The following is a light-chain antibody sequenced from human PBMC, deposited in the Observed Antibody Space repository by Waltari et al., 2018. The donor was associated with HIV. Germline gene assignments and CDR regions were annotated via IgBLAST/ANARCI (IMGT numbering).Light chain of an antibody. CDR2: EFF. CDR1: ASDVGAYTS. Sequence: QSALTQPPSASGSPGQSVTISCTGKASDVGAYTSVSWYQQPPGKPPKLIIYEFFKRPSGVPDRFSGSKSGNTASLTVSGLQAEDEANYYCASYAGRNTLVFGGGTKLTVL. J-gene: IGLJ2*01. CDR3: ASYAGRNTLV. V-gene: IGLV2-8*01.